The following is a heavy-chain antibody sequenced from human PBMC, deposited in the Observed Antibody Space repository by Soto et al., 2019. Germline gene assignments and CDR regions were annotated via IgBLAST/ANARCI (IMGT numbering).Heavy chain of an antibody. D-gene: IGHD4-4*01. Sequence: GGSLRLSCSVSGFPFSNYAMSWVRQAPGKGLEWVSSTSGGGGGTHYADSMKGRFTISRDNAKNSLYLQMNSLRAEDTAVYFCARVYYSNLPYYFYYMDVWGQGTTVTVSS. CDR3: ARVYYSNLPYYFYYMDV. V-gene: IGHV3-23*01. CDR2: TSGGGGGT. CDR1: GFPFSNYA. J-gene: IGHJ6*02.